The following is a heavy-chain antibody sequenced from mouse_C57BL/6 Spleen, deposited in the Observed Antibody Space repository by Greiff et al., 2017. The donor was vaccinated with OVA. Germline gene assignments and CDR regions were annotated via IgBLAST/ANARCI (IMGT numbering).Heavy chain of an antibody. CDR1: GFTFSDYG. CDR2: ISSGSSTI. V-gene: IGHV5-17*01. J-gene: IGHJ2*01. D-gene: IGHD1-1*01. CDR3: ARGSSYGSYFDY. Sequence: DVKLVESGGGLVKPGGSLKLSCAASGFTFSDYGMHWVRQAPEKGLEWVAYISSGSSTIYYADTVKGRFTISRDNAKNTLFLQMTSLRSEDTAMYYCARGSSYGSYFDYWGQGTTLTVSS.